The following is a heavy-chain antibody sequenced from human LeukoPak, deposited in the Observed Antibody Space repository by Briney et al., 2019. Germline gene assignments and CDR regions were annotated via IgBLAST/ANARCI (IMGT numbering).Heavy chain of an antibody. CDR3: AKANGFDP. CDR1: GFSFSNYA. V-gene: IGHV3-23*01. Sequence: GGSLRLSCAASGFSFSNYAMSWVRQAPGKGLEWVSAITGSGDITYNADSVKGRFTISRDNAKNSLYLQMNSLRAEDTALYYCAKANGFDPWGQGTLVTVSS. J-gene: IGHJ5*02. CDR2: ITGSGDIT.